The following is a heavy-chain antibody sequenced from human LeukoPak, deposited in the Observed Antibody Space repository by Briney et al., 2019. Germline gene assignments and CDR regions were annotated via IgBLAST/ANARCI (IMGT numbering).Heavy chain of an antibody. Sequence: GGFLRLSCAASGFTFSSYAMSWVRQAPGKGLEWVSAISGSGGSTYYADSVKGRFTISRDNSKNTLYLQMNSLRAEDTAVYYCAKDSSGYKETYYFDYWGQGTLVTVSS. CDR3: AKDSSGYKETYYFDY. CDR2: ISGSGGST. J-gene: IGHJ4*01. CDR1: GFTFSSYA. V-gene: IGHV3-23*01. D-gene: IGHD1-1*01.